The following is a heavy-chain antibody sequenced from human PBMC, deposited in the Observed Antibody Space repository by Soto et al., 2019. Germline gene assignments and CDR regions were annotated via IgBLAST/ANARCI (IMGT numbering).Heavy chain of an antibody. D-gene: IGHD2-2*01. J-gene: IGHJ4*02. CDR2: IIPILGIA. Sequence: SGKVSCKASGGTFSSYTISWVRQAPGQGLEWMGRIIPILGIANYAQKFQGRVTITADKSTSTAYMELSSLRSEDTAVYYCARHLEGDIVVVPAAGPLWGQGTLVTVSS. V-gene: IGHV1-69*02. CDR3: ARHLEGDIVVVPAAGPL. CDR1: GGTFSSYT.